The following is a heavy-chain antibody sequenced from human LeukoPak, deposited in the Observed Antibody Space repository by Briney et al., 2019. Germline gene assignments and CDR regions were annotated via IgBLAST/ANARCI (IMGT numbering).Heavy chain of an antibody. CDR3: ARHLGTLYTAFDY. CDR2: IFHSGST. Sequence: PSETLSLTCAVSGYSISSGCYCGWIRQPPGKGLEWIGSIFHSGSTYYNPSLKSRVSISVDTSKNQVSLRLSSVTAADTAVYYCARHLGTLYTAFDYWGQGTLVTVSS. J-gene: IGHJ4*02. D-gene: IGHD1-1*01. V-gene: IGHV4-38-2*01. CDR1: GYSISSGCY.